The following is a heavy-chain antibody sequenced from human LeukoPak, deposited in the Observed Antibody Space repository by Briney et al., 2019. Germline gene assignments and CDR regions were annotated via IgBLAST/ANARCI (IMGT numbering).Heavy chain of an antibody. CDR2: ISGSGANT. CDR1: GFTFNNYA. D-gene: IGHD3-3*01. CDR3: GKEGVWGMANEVRFLEWLSPFDS. V-gene: IGHV3-23*01. Sequence: PGGSLRLSCAASGFTFNNYAMTWVRQAPGKGLEWVSAISGSGANTDYADSVKGRFTISRDNSKNTLYLQMNSLRAEDTAVYYCGKEGVWGMANEVRFLEWLSPFDSWGQGALVTVSS. J-gene: IGHJ4*02.